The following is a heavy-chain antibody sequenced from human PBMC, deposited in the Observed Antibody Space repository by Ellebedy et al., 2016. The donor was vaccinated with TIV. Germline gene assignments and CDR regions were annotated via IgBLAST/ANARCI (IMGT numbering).Heavy chain of an antibody. CDR2: ISYDGSNK. J-gene: IGHJ4*02. V-gene: IGHV3-30-3*01. D-gene: IGHD3-22*01. CDR3: ARGGITMIVVVITVDY. Sequence: GGSLRLXCAASGFTFSSYAMHWVRQAPGKGLEWVAVISYDGSNKYYADSVKGRFTISRDNSKNTLYLQMNSLRAEDTAVYYCARGGITMIVVVITVDYWGQGTLVTVSS. CDR1: GFTFSSYA.